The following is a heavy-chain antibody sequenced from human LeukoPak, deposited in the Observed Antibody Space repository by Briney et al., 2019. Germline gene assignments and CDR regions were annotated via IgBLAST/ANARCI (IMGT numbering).Heavy chain of an antibody. Sequence: GGSLRLSCAASGFTFSSYSMNWVRQAPGKGLEWVSSISSSSSYIYYADSVKGRFTISRDNAKNSLYLQMNSLRAEDTAVYYCAKDLYVGGYRRFDYWGQGTLVTVSS. CDR3: AKDLYVGGYRRFDY. CDR2: ISSSSSYI. J-gene: IGHJ4*02. CDR1: GFTFSSYS. V-gene: IGHV3-21*01. D-gene: IGHD3-16*02.